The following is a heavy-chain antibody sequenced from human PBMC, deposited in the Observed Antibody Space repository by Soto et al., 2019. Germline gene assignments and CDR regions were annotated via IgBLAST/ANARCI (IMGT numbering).Heavy chain of an antibody. CDR2: ISAYNGNT. V-gene: IGHV1-18*01. Sequence: QVQLVQSGAEVKKPGASVKVSCKASGYTFTSYGISWVRQAPGQGLEWMGWISAYNGNTNYAQKLQGRVTMTTDTSPSTAYMELRSLRSDDTAVYYCARRVAAAGYYYYYGMDVWGQGTTVTVSS. J-gene: IGHJ6*02. CDR1: GYTFTSYG. D-gene: IGHD6-13*01. CDR3: ARRVAAAGYYYYYGMDV.